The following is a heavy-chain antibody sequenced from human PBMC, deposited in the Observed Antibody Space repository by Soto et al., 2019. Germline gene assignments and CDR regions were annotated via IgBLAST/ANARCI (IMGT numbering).Heavy chain of an antibody. V-gene: IGHV4-34*01. J-gene: IGHJ4*02. Sequence: SETLSLTCAVYGGSFSGYYWSWIRQPPGKGLEWIGEINHSGSTNYNPSLKSRVTISVDTSISTAYMELSRLRSDDTAVYYCARERSSWSTNWHRSNYYFDYWGQGTLVTVSS. D-gene: IGHD6-13*01. CDR3: ARERSSWSTNWHRSNYYFDY. CDR1: GGSFSGYY. CDR2: INHSGST.